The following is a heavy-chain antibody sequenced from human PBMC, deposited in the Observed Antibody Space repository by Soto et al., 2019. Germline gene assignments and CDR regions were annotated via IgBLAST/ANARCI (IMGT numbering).Heavy chain of an antibody. CDR3: ARDDNVMTTAPLCA. J-gene: IGHJ3*01. CDR2: ISGNGGST. Sequence: GGSLRLSCAASGFTFSSYGMTWVRQAPGKGLEWVSVISGNGGSTYYADSVKDRFTISRDNSKNTLYLQMNSLRAEDTAVYYCARDDNVMTTAPLCAWGQGTIVTFSS. V-gene: IGHV3-23*01. D-gene: IGHD4-17*01. CDR1: GFTFSSYG.